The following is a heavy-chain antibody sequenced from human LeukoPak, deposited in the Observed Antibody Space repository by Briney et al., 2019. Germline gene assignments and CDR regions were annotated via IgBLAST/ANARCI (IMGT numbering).Heavy chain of an antibody. Sequence: GGSLRLSCAASGFTFSSYGMHWVRQAPGKGLEWVAVISYDGSNKYYADSVKGRFTISRDNSKNTLYLQMNSLRAEDTAVYYCAKYWGLRYFDWLLFTDAFDIWGQGTMVTVSS. J-gene: IGHJ3*02. CDR3: AKYWGLRYFDWLLFTDAFDI. D-gene: IGHD3-9*01. CDR2: ISYDGSNK. CDR1: GFTFSSYG. V-gene: IGHV3-30*18.